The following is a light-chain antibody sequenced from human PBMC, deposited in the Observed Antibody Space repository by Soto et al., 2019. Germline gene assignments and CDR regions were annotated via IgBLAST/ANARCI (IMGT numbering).Light chain of an antibody. Sequence: DIQMTQSPSTLSASVGDRVTITCRASQSISSWLAWYQQKPGRAPKILIYDASSLESGVPSRFSGSGSGTEFTLTISSLQPDDFATYYCQQYNSYSPLTFGGGTKVAIK. J-gene: IGKJ4*01. CDR1: QSISSW. CDR3: QQYNSYSPLT. CDR2: DAS. V-gene: IGKV1-5*01.